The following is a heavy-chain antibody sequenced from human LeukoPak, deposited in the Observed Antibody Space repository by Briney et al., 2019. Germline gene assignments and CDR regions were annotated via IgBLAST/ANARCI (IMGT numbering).Heavy chain of an antibody. Sequence: PGGSLRLSCAASGFTFSSYWMSWVRQAPGKGLEWVANIKQDESEKYYMDSVKGRFTISRDNAKNSLYLQMNSLRAEDTAVYYCARAETTTYHYYGMDVWAQGTTLTVSS. D-gene: IGHD4-11*01. CDR3: ARAETTTYHYYGMDV. CDR1: GFTFSSYW. CDR2: IKQDESEK. V-gene: IGHV3-7*01. J-gene: IGHJ6*02.